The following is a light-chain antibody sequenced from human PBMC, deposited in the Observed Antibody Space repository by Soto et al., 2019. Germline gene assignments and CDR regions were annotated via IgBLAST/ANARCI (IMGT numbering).Light chain of an antibody. CDR3: QQSITYST. V-gene: IGKV1-5*01. Sequence: DVQVAQSPSARAASVGGSVTITFRASQNIRNWLAWYQQKPGKAPNPLIYDASSLKSGVPARFSGSGSGTEFTLTICSLQPDDFATQYCQQSITYSTFAQGTRLEI. CDR2: DAS. CDR1: QNIRNW. J-gene: IGKJ5*01.